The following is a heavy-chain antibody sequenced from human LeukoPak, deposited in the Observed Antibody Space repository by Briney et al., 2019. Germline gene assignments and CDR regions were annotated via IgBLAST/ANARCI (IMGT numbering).Heavy chain of an antibody. CDR1: GYTFTSYG. CDR2: ISAYNGNT. Sequence: ASVKVSCKASGYTFTSYGISWVRQAPGQGLEWMGWISAYNGNTNYAQKLQGRVTMTTDTSTSTAYMELRSLRSEDTAVYYCARDPPQSGYSSGWYPHYYFDYWGQGTLVTVSS. D-gene: IGHD6-19*01. CDR3: ARDPPQSGYSSGWYPHYYFDY. V-gene: IGHV1-18*01. J-gene: IGHJ4*02.